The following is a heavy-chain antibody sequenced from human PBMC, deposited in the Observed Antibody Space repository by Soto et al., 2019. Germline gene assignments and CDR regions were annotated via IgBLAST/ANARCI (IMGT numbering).Heavy chain of an antibody. V-gene: IGHV3-30-3*01. Sequence: GSLRLSCAASGFTFSSYAMHWVRQAPGKGLEWVAVISYDGSNKYYADSVKGRFTISRDNSKNTLYLQMNSLRAEDTAVYYCARDQTPYSSGWSDYYFDYWGQGTLVTVSS. D-gene: IGHD6-19*01. CDR3: ARDQTPYSSGWSDYYFDY. J-gene: IGHJ4*02. CDR1: GFTFSSYA. CDR2: ISYDGSNK.